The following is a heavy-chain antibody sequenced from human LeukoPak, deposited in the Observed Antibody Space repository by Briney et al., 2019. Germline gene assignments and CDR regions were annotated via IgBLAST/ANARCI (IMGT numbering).Heavy chain of an antibody. CDR3: ARDVFEDAGTTSFDY. CDR2: ISSSGSTI. D-gene: IGHD1-1*01. V-gene: IGHV3-11*01. Sequence: PGGSLRLSCAASGFTFSDYYMSWIRQAPGKGLEWVSYISSSGSTIYYADSVKGRFTISRDNAKNSLYLQMNSPRAEDTAVYYCARDVFEDAGTTSFDYWGQGTLVTVSS. CDR1: GFTFSDYY. J-gene: IGHJ4*02.